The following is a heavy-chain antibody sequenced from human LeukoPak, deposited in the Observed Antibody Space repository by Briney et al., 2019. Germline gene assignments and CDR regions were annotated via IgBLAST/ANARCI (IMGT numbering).Heavy chain of an antibody. CDR3: ASSCSGDCSHNWFDP. CDR2: INHSGST. CDR1: SGSFSGYY. Sequence: SETLSLTCAVYSGSFSGYYWSWIRQPPGKGLEWIGEINHSGSTNYNPSLKSRVTISVDTSKNQFSLKLSSVTAADTAVYYCASSCSGDCSHNWFDPWGQGTLLTVSS. J-gene: IGHJ5*02. V-gene: IGHV4-34*01. D-gene: IGHD2-21*02.